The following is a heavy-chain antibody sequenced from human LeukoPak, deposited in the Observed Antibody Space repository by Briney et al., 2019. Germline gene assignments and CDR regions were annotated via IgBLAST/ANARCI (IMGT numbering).Heavy chain of an antibody. CDR1: GGSICSGDYY. Sequence: SETLSLTCTVSGGSICSGDYYWSWIRQPPGKGLEWIGYISYIGLTSYSPSLKSRVTISVDTSRNQFSLKLNSVTAADSAVYYCARDRSGYDHLDYWGQGTLVTVSS. D-gene: IGHD5-12*01. V-gene: IGHV4-30-4*01. CDR3: ARDRSGYDHLDY. CDR2: ISYIGLT. J-gene: IGHJ4*02.